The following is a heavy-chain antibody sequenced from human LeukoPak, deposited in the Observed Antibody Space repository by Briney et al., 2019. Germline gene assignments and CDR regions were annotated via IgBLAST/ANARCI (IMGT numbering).Heavy chain of an antibody. CDR2: IYSDNT. D-gene: IGHD5-18*01. CDR1: GFTVSSNS. CDR3: AKVGRGYSYGYDAFDI. V-gene: IGHV3-66*03. J-gene: IGHJ3*02. Sequence: GGSLRLSCTVSGFTVSSNSMSWVRQAPGKGLEWVSFIYSDNTHYSDSVKGRFTISRDNSKNTLYLQMNSLRAEDTAVYHCAKVGRGYSYGYDAFDIWGQGTMVTVSS.